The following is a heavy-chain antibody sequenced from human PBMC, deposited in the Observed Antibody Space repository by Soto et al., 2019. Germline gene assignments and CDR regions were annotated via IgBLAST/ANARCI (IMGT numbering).Heavy chain of an antibody. Sequence: GESLKISCKGSGYSFTSYWISWVRQMPGKGLERMGRIDPSDSYTNYSPSFQGHVTISADKSISTAYLQWSSLKASDTAMYYFARHPAPAAIRAWFDPWGQGTLVTVSS. V-gene: IGHV5-10-1*01. D-gene: IGHD2-2*02. CDR2: IDPSDSYT. CDR3: ARHPAPAAIRAWFDP. CDR1: GYSFTSYW. J-gene: IGHJ5*02.